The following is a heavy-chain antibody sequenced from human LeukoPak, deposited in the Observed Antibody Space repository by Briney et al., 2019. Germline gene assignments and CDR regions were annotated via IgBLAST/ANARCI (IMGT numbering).Heavy chain of an antibody. CDR2: IIPMFGTT. Sequence: GASVKVSCKASGDTFSSYAISWVRQAPGQGLEWMGGIIPMFGTTNYAQKFQGRVTITADESTSTAYMELSSLRSEDTAVYYCARAPYYYDSSGPIDYWGQGTLVTVSS. J-gene: IGHJ4*02. CDR1: GDTFSSYA. V-gene: IGHV1-69*13. D-gene: IGHD3-22*01. CDR3: ARAPYYYDSSGPIDY.